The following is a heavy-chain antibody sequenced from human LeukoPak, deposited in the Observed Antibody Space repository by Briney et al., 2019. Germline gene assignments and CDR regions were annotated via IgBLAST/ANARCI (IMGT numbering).Heavy chain of an antibody. Sequence: SVKVSCKASGGTFSSYAISWVRQAPGQGLEWMGGIIPIFGTANYAQKFQGRVTITTDESTSTAYMELSSLGSEDTAVYYCASSYSYGHWYFDYWGQGTLVTVSS. V-gene: IGHV1-69*05. CDR3: ASSYSYGHWYFDY. CDR2: IIPIFGTA. D-gene: IGHD5-18*01. CDR1: GGTFSSYA. J-gene: IGHJ4*02.